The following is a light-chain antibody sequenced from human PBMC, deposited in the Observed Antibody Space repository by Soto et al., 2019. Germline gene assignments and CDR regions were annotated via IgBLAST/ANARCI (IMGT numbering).Light chain of an antibody. Sequence: QSVLSQSPSASASLGASVKLTCILTPGHSTYAIAWYQQRPGQGPTFLMKINSDGSHTKGAGIPDRFSGSSSGAERYLTISNLQSEDEADYYCQAWDAGVVFGGGTKLTVL. J-gene: IGLJ2*01. V-gene: IGLV4-69*01. CDR2: INSDGSH. CDR3: QAWDAGVV. CDR1: PGHSTYA.